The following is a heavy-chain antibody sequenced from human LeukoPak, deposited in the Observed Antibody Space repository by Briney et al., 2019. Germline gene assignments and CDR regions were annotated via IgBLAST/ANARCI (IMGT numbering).Heavy chain of an antibody. CDR2: FDPEDGET. CDR3: ATRDIVVVPAAMGGDYFDY. Sequence: ASVKVSCKVSGYTLTELSMRWVRQAPGKGLEWMGGFDPEDGETIYAQKFQGRVTMTEDTSTDTAYMELSSLRSEDTAVYYCATRDIVVVPAAMGGDYFDYWGQGTLVTVSS. D-gene: IGHD2-2*01. V-gene: IGHV1-24*01. CDR1: GYTLTELS. J-gene: IGHJ4*02.